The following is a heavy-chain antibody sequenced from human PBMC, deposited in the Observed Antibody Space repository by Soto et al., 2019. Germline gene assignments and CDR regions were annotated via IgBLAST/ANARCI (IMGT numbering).Heavy chain of an antibody. Sequence: RLSCAAPGLRGTNNGGQWGQEFEGKGLEWVAVISYDGSNQQYTDTEKGRFTISRDNSNNTLHLQMNSLRADDTAVYYCANGEGGYYNYSLGYWGQGTQVTISS. CDR1: GLRGTNNG. CDR3: ANGEGGYYNYSLGY. CDR2: ISYDGSNQ. V-gene: IGHV3-30*18. J-gene: IGHJ4*02. D-gene: IGHD3-3*01.